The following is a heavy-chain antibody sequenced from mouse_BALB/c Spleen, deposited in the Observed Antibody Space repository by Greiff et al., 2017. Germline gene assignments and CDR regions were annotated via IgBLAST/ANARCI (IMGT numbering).Heavy chain of an antibody. CDR2: ISSGGSYT. V-gene: IGHV5-9-4*01. D-gene: IGHD2-14*01. J-gene: IGHJ1*01. CDR3: ARDHDRYGYFDV. Sequence: DVMLVEPGGGLVKPGGSLKLSCAASGFTFSSYAMSWVRQSPEKRLEWVAEISSGGSYTYYPDTLKGRFTISRDNAKNTLYLEMSSLRSEDTAMYYCARDHDRYGYFDVWGAGTTVTVSS. CDR1: GFTFSSYA.